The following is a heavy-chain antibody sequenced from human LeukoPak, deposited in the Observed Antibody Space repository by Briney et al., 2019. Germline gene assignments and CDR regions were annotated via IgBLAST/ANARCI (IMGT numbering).Heavy chain of an antibody. CDR3: TTELGGYFDY. D-gene: IGHD3-16*01. CDR1: AFIFSGHW. J-gene: IGHJ4*02. CDR2: IKSKTDGGTT. V-gene: IGHV3-15*01. Sequence: GGSLRLSCEGSAFIFSGHWMNWVRQAPGKGLEWVGRIKSKTDGGTTDYAAPVKGRFTISRDDSKNTLYLQMNSLKTEDTAVYYCTTELGGYFDYWGQGTLVTVSS.